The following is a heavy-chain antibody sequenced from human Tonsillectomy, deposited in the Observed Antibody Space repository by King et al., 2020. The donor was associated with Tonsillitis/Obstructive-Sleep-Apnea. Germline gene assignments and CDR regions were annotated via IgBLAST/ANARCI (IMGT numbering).Heavy chain of an antibody. CDR1: GFTVSSNY. CDR3: ARGSAPRWLQLGDRYYFDY. Sequence: QLVQSGGGLIQPGGSLRLSCAASGFTVSSNYMSWVRQAPGKGLEWVSVIYSGGSTYYADSVKGRFTISRDNSKNTLYLQMNSLRAEDTAVYYCARGSAPRWLQLGDRYYFDYWGQGTLVTVSS. CDR2: IYSGGST. J-gene: IGHJ4*02. V-gene: IGHV3-53*01. D-gene: IGHD5-24*01.